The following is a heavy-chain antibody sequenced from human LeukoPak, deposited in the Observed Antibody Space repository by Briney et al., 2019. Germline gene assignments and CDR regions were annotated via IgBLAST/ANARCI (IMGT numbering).Heavy chain of an antibody. J-gene: IGHJ3*02. CDR3: AREGDIVGATDAFDI. Sequence: SETLSLTCTVSGYSISSGYYWGWIRQPPGKGLGWIGSIYHSGSTYYNPSLKSRVTISVDTSKNQFSLKLSSVTAADTAVYYCAREGDIVGATDAFDIWGQGTMVTVSS. D-gene: IGHD1-26*01. V-gene: IGHV4-38-2*02. CDR2: IYHSGST. CDR1: GYSISSGYY.